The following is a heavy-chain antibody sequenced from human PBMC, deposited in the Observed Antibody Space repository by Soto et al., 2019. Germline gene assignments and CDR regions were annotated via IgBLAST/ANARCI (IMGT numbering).Heavy chain of an antibody. CDR3: ARLDCSSTSCYYSY. J-gene: IGHJ4*02. Sequence: PSETLSLTCTVSGGSISGYYWSWIRQPPGKGLEWIGYIYYSGSTNYNPSLKSRVTISVDTSKNQFSLKLSSVTAADTAVYYCARLDCSSTSCYYSYWGQGNLVTVSS. CDR2: IYYSGST. V-gene: IGHV4-59*08. CDR1: GGSISGYY. D-gene: IGHD2-2*01.